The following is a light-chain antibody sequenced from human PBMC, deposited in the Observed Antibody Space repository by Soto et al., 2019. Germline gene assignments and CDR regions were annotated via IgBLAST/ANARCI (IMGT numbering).Light chain of an antibody. J-gene: IGKJ1*01. CDR1: QAIRND. Sequence: IQMTQSPSSLTASVGDRVTISCRASQAIRNDLGWYQQKPGKAPKLLIYGASKLQSGVPSRFSGSGSGTDFTLTISSLQPEDFATYYCLQDYNYPRTFDQGTKVEIK. CDR2: GAS. V-gene: IGKV1-6*01. CDR3: LQDYNYPRT.